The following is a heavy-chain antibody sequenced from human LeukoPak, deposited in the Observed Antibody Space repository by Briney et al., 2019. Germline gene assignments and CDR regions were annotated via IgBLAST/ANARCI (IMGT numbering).Heavy chain of an antibody. V-gene: IGHV4-59*08. CDR3: ARLSAVATITRSYDYYGMDV. CDR1: GGSISSYY. J-gene: IGHJ6*02. Sequence: PSETLSLTCTVSGGSISSYYWSWIRQPPGKGLEWIGYIHYSGSTNYNPSLKSRVTISVDTSKNQFSLKLSSVTAADTAVYYCARLSAVATITRSYDYYGMDVWGQGTTVTVSS. CDR2: IHYSGST. D-gene: IGHD5-12*01.